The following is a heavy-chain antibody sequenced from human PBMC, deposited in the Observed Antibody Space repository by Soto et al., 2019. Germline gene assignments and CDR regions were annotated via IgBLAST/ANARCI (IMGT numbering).Heavy chain of an antibody. Sequence: WGSLRLSCAASGFTFSSYAMHWVRQAPSKGLEWVAVISYDGSNKYYADSVKGRFTISRDNSKNTLYLQMNSLRAEDTAVYYCARDIVDTAMFRFDYWGQGTLVTVSS. CDR1: GFTFSSYA. D-gene: IGHD5-18*01. V-gene: IGHV3-30-3*01. CDR2: ISYDGSNK. CDR3: ARDIVDTAMFRFDY. J-gene: IGHJ4*02.